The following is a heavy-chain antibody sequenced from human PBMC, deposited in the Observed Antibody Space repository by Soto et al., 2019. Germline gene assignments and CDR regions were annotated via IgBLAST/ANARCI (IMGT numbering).Heavy chain of an antibody. CDR2: INAGNGNT. J-gene: IGHJ4*02. D-gene: IGHD6-19*01. CDR3: AKGASHSSGWYGLVY. CDR1: GYTFTSYA. V-gene: IGHV1-3*05. Sequence: QVQLVQSGAEEKKPGASVKVSCKASGYTFTSYAMHWVRQAPGQRLEWMGWINAGNGNTKYSQKFQGRVTITRDTSAGTGSMELSSLRSEATAVYYCAKGASHSSGWYGLVYWGQGTLVTVSS.